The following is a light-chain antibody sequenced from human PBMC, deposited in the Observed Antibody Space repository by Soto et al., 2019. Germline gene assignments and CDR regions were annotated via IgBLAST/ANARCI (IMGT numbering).Light chain of an antibody. V-gene: IGKV3-20*01. CDR1: QSVGSN. Sequence: EIVLTQSPGTLSLSPGERATLSCRTSQSVGSNLAWYQQKPGQAPRLLIYDASNRATAIPDRLTGSGSGTDFILTITRLEPEDFAVYYCQQYGSSPITFGQGTRLEI. J-gene: IGKJ5*01. CDR3: QQYGSSPIT. CDR2: DAS.